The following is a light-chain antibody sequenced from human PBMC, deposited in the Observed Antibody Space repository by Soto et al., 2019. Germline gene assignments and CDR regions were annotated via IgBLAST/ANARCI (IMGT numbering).Light chain of an antibody. V-gene: IGKV3-11*01. J-gene: IGKJ4*01. Sequence: EIVLTQSPATLSLSPGESATLSCRASQTVRSNLVSYQQKPRLAPPLLIYAASKRATGSPDRFSGSGSETDFTLTISSLEPEDFAIYYCQQRNSWPLTFGGGTKVELK. CDR3: QQRNSWPLT. CDR1: QTVRSN. CDR2: AAS.